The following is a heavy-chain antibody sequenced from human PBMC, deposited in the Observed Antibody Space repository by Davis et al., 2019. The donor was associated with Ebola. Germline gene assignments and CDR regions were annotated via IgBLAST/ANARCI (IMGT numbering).Heavy chain of an antibody. V-gene: IGHV1-69*13. J-gene: IGHJ4*02. CDR1: GGTFIRDA. CDR3: ARLYGSGSTVDY. Sequence: SVKVSCKASGGTFIRDAINWVRQAPGQGLEWMGGIIPIHGTTTYAQKFQGRVTIIADESTNTVYMDLSSLRSDDTAVYYCARLYGSGSTVDYWGQRTRVTVSS. CDR2: IIPIHGTT. D-gene: IGHD3-10*01.